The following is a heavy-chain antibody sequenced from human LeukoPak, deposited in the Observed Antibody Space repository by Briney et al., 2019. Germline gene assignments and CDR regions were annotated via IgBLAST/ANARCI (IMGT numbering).Heavy chain of an antibody. Sequence: GGSLRLSCAASGFTFSTYGMNWVRQAPGKGLEWVSSISNIGNHIYYADSVKGRFTISRDNAKNSLYLQMNSLRAEDTAVYYCAELGITMIGGVWGKGTTVTISS. CDR2: ISNIGNHI. V-gene: IGHV3-21*01. D-gene: IGHD3-10*02. J-gene: IGHJ6*04. CDR3: AELGITMIGGV. CDR1: GFTFSTYG.